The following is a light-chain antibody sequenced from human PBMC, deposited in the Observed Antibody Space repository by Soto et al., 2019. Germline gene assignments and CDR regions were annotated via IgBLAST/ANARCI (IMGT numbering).Light chain of an antibody. V-gene: IGKV1-5*01. CDR3: QQYGSSPLT. CDR1: QSINTW. CDR2: RAS. Sequence: DIQMTQSPSTLSASVGDRVTITCRASQSINTWVAWYQQKPGKAPNLLIYRASSLESGVPSRFSGSGSGTDFTLTISRLEPEDFAVYYCQQYGSSPLTFGGGTMGDIK. J-gene: IGKJ4*01.